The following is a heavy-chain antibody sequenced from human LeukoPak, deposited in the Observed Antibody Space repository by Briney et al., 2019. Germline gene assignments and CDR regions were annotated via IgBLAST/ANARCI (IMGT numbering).Heavy chain of an antibody. Sequence: SVKVSCKASGGTFSSYAISWVRQAPGQGLGWMGGIIPIFGTANYAQKFQGRVTITADKSTSTAYMELRSLRPEDTAVYYCAIGGVARMSSPRKFDPWGQGTLVTVSS. V-gene: IGHV1-69*06. D-gene: IGHD3-16*01. J-gene: IGHJ5*02. CDR3: AIGGVARMSSPRKFDP. CDR2: IIPIFGTA. CDR1: GGTFSSYA.